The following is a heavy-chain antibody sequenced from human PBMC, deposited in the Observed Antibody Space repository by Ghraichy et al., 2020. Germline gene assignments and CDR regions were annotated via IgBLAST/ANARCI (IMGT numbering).Heavy chain of an antibody. CDR3: ARAGGQLEYYYYYGMDV. J-gene: IGHJ6*02. D-gene: IGHD2-2*01. Sequence: SETLSLTCTVSGGSISSYYWSWIRPPPGKGLEWIGYIYYSGSTNYNPSLKSRVTISVDTSKNQFSLKLSSVTAADTAVYYCARAGGQLEYYYYYGMDVWGQGTTVTVSS. CDR2: IYYSGST. CDR1: GGSISSYY. V-gene: IGHV4-59*01.